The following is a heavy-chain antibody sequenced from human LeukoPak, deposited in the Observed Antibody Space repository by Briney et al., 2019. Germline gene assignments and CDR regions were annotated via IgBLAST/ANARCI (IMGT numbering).Heavy chain of an antibody. D-gene: IGHD1-26*01. Sequence: GGSLRLSCAASGFTFSSYAMNCVRQAPGKGLEWVSAISGSGGKKYYADSVKGRFTISRDNSKNTLYLQMNSLRAEDTTLYYCAKSLVVGADAFDIWGQGTMVTVSS. J-gene: IGHJ3*02. V-gene: IGHV3-23*01. CDR1: GFTFSSYA. CDR3: AKSLVVGADAFDI. CDR2: ISGSGGKK.